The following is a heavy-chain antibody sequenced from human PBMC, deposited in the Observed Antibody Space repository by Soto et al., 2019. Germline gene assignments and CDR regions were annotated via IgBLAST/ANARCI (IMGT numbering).Heavy chain of an antibody. CDR2: IYYSGST. J-gene: IGHJ6*02. V-gene: IGHV4-39*01. CDR1: GGSISRSSYY. Sequence: SETLSLTCTVSGGSISRSSYYWGWIRQPPGKGLEWIGSIYYSGSTYYNPSLKSRVAISVDTSKNQFSLKLSSVTAADTAVYYCARQPATTYGSAGPPDVWGQGTTVTVSS. D-gene: IGHD3-10*01. CDR3: ARQPATTYGSAGPPDV.